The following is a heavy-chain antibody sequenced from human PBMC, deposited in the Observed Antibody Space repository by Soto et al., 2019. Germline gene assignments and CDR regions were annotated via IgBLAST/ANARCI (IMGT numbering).Heavy chain of an antibody. D-gene: IGHD2-21*02. V-gene: IGHV1-24*01. J-gene: IGHJ4*02. Sequence: GAPVKGSCKVFGYTLPGLSMHWVRQAPGKGLEWMGGFDPEDGETIYAQKFQGRVTMTEDTSTDTAYMELSSLRSEDTAVYYCAALAYCGGDCYPFDYWGQGTLVTVSS. CDR3: AALAYCGGDCYPFDY. CDR2: FDPEDGET. CDR1: GYTLPGLS.